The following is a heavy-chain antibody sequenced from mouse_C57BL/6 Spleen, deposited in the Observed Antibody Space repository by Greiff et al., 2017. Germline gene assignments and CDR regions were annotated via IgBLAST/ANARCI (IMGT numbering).Heavy chain of an antibody. CDR3: ARSTSSSYVD. Sequence: LVESGAELVRPGTSVKVSCKASGYAFTNYLIEWVKQRPGQGLEWIGVINPGSGGTNYNEKFKGKATLTADKSSSTAYMQLSSLTSEDSAVYFCARSTSSSYVDWGQGTTLTVSS. D-gene: IGHD1-1*01. CDR1: GYAFTNYL. J-gene: IGHJ2*01. CDR2: INPGSGGT. V-gene: IGHV1-54*01.